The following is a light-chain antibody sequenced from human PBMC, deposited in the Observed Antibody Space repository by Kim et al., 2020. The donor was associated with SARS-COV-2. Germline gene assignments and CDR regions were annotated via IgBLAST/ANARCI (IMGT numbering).Light chain of an antibody. CDR2: RDS. V-gene: IGLV3-9*01. CDR3: QVWDSCTGGV. Sequence: SYELTQPLSVSVALGQTARITCGGNNIGSKNVHWYQQKPGQAPVLVIYRDSNRPSGIPERFSGSNSGNTATLTISRAQAGDEADYYCQVWDSCTGGVFGGGTQLTVL. J-gene: IGLJ2*01. CDR1: NIGSKN.